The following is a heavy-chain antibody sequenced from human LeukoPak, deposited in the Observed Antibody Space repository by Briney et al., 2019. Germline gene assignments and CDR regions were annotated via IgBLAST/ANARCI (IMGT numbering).Heavy chain of an antibody. D-gene: IGHD6-13*01. Sequence: GGSLRLSCAASRFTFSSYAMHGVRQAPGKGREWVAVISYDGSNKYYADSVKGRFTISRDNSKNTLYLQMNSLRAEDTAVYYCARMYSTGFDPWGQGTLVTVSS. CDR2: ISYDGSNK. CDR3: ARMYSTGFDP. CDR1: RFTFSSYA. J-gene: IGHJ5*02. V-gene: IGHV3-30*01.